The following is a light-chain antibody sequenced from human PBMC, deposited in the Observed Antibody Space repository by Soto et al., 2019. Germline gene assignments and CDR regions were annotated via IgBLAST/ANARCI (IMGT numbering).Light chain of an antibody. CDR2: EVS. CDR3: SSYTITSTYV. Sequence: QSVLTQPASVSGSAGQSITISCTGTSSDVGGYNYVSWYQQHPGKAPKLMIYEVSDRPSGVSNRFSGSKSGNTASLTISGLQAEDEADYYCSSYTITSTYVFGNGTKVTVL. V-gene: IGLV2-14*01. CDR1: SSDVGGYNY. J-gene: IGLJ1*01.